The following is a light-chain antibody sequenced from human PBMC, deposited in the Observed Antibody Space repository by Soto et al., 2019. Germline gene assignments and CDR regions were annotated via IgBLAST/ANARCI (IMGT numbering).Light chain of an antibody. CDR2: KAS. J-gene: IGKJ1*01. CDR1: QSISSW. V-gene: IGKV1-5*03. CDR3: QQYNSYPWT. Sequence: DIQMTQSPSTLSASVGDRVTITCRASQSISSWLAWYQQKPGKAPKLLIYKASSLESGVPSRFSGSGSGKEFNLTISSLQPDDFATYYCQQYNSYPWTFGQGTKVDIK.